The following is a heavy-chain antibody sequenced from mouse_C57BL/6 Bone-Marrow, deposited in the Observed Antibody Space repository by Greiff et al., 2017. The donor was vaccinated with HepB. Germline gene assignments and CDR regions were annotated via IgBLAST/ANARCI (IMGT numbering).Heavy chain of an antibody. CDR3: ATYYDYYYAMDY. D-gene: IGHD2-4*01. V-gene: IGHV5-17*01. CDR1: GFTFSDYG. Sequence: DVHLVESGGGLVKPGGSLKLSCAASGFTFSDYGMHWVRQAPEKGLEWVAYISSGSSTIDYADTVKGRFTIARDNAKNTLFLQMTSLRSEDTAMYYCATYYDYYYAMDYWGQGTSVTVSS. CDR2: ISSGSSTI. J-gene: IGHJ4*01.